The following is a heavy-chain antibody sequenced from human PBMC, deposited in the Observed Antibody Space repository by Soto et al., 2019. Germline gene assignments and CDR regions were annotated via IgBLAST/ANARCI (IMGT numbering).Heavy chain of an antibody. CDR1: GFTFSSYA. V-gene: IGHV3-23*01. CDR3: AKGMPWLDSSGFDY. Sequence: LRLSCAASGFTFSSYAMSRVRQAPGKGLEWVSAISGSGGSTYYADSVKGRFTISRDNSKNTLYLQMNSLRAEDTAVYYCAKGMPWLDSSGFDYWGQGTLVTVSS. J-gene: IGHJ4*02. D-gene: IGHD3-22*01. CDR2: ISGSGGST.